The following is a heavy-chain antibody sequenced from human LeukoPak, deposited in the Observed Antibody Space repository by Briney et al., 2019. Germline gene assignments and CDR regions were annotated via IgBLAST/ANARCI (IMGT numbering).Heavy chain of an antibody. Sequence: SETLSLTCTVSGGSISSSSYYWGWIRQPPGKGLEWIGSIYYSGSTYYNPSLKSRVTISVDTSKNQFSLKLSSVTAADTAVYYCARRYIAAAGPNWFDPWGQGTLVTVSS. J-gene: IGHJ5*02. CDR2: IYYSGST. D-gene: IGHD6-13*01. CDR3: ARRYIAAAGPNWFDP. V-gene: IGHV4-39*01. CDR1: GGSISSSSYY.